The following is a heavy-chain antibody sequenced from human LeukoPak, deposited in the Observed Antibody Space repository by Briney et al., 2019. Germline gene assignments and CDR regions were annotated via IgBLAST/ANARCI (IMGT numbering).Heavy chain of an antibody. J-gene: IGHJ4*02. V-gene: IGHV3-30*02. Sequence: PGGSLRLSCAASGFSFRSYGMQWVRQAPGKGLEWVAFIRYDGVNKYYADSVKGRFTISRDNSKNTLYLQMNSLRPEDTAVYYCAKDPHYYGSGSPLDYWGQGTLVTVSS. CDR3: AKDPHYYGSGSPLDY. D-gene: IGHD3-10*01. CDR2: IRYDGVNK. CDR1: GFSFRSYG.